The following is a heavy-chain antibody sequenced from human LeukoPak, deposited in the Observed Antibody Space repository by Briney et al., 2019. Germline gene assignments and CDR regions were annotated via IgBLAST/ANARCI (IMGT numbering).Heavy chain of an antibody. CDR2: IYYSGST. CDR1: GGSISSYY. V-gene: IGHV4-59*01. J-gene: IGHJ4*02. Sequence: SETLSLTCTVSGGSISSYYWSWIRQPPGKGLEWIGYIYYSGSTNYNPSLKSRVTISVDTSKNQLSLKLSSVTAADTAVYYCARGDTIFGVPLTDWGQGTLVTVSS. D-gene: IGHD3-3*01. CDR3: ARGDTIFGVPLTD.